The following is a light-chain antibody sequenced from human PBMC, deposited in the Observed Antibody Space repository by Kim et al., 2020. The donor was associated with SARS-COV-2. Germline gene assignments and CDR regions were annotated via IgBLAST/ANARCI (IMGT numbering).Light chain of an antibody. CDR2: KIS. CDR3: MQATQFPRA. J-gene: IGKJ1*01. V-gene: IGKV2-24*01. Sequence: PACISCRSSQSLVHSDGNAYLSWLRQGPGQPTRLLIHKISNRFSGVPNRFSGSGAGTDFTLKISRVEAEDVGVYYCMQATQFPRAFGQGTKVDI. CDR1: QSLVHSDGNAY.